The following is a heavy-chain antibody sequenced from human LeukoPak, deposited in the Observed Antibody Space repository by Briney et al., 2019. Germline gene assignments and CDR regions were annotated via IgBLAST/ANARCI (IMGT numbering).Heavy chain of an antibody. CDR2: ISGDGSDT. Sequence: GGSLRLSCAASGFWFAAYAMHWVRQAPGKGLEFVSTISGDGSDTRYASSVRGRFTISRDNSKNTLYLQMNSLRAEDTAVYYCARDLGILTYGGQGTLVTVSS. CDR3: ARDLGILTY. D-gene: IGHD3-9*01. J-gene: IGHJ4*02. V-gene: IGHV3-64*01. CDR1: GFWFAAYA.